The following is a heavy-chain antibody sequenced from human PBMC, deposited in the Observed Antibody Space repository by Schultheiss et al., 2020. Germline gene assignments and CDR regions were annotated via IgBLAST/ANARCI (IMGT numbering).Heavy chain of an antibody. J-gene: IGHJ4*02. Sequence: GGSLRLSCAASGFTFSSYDMHWVRQATGKGLEWVSAIGTAGDTYYPGSVKGRFTISRENAKNSLYLQMNSLRAEDTAVYYCARGLRGSGSQPWTTPDYWGQGTLVTVSS. CDR1: GFTFSSYD. CDR3: ARGLRGSGSQPWTTPDY. V-gene: IGHV3-13*01. CDR2: IGTAGDT. D-gene: IGHD1-26*01.